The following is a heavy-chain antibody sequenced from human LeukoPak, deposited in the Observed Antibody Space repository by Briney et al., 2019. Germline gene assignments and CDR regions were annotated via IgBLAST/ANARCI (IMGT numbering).Heavy chain of an antibody. V-gene: IGHV4-61*01. J-gene: IGHJ4*02. CDR1: GGSISSGSYY. CDR2: IYYSGST. Sequence: SQTLSLTCTVSGGSISSGSYYWSWIRQPPGKGLEWIGYIYYSGSTNYNPSLKSRVTISVDTSKNQFSLKLSSVTAADTAVYYCARVSGSGSPQFDYWGQGTLVTVSS. CDR3: ARVSGSGSPQFDY. D-gene: IGHD3-10*01.